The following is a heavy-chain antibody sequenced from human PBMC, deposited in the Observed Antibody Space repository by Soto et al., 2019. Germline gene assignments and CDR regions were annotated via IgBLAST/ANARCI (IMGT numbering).Heavy chain of an antibody. Sequence: GSLRLSCAASGFNFSNYAMSWVRQAPGKGLEWVSIISRSGGTTYYGDSVKGRFSISRDNSKNTLYLQMNSLRDEDTAVYYCAKDFRGWSNWFDPWGQGTLVTVSS. CDR1: GFNFSNYA. D-gene: IGHD2-15*01. J-gene: IGHJ5*02. V-gene: IGHV3-23*01. CDR2: ISRSGGTT. CDR3: AKDFRGWSNWFDP.